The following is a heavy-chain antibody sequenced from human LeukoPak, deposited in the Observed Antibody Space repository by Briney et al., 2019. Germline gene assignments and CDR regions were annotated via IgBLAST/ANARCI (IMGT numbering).Heavy chain of an antibody. J-gene: IGHJ4*02. Sequence: SETLSLTCAVSGGSISSTNWWNWVRQPPGKGLEWIGEIYHSESPNYNPSLKSRVTISVDKSKNQFSLNLSSVTAADTAVYYCASTDYGGNSKYGYWGQGTLVTVSS. CDR3: ASTDYGGNSKYGY. D-gene: IGHD4-23*01. CDR1: GGSISSTNW. CDR2: IYHSESP. V-gene: IGHV4-4*02.